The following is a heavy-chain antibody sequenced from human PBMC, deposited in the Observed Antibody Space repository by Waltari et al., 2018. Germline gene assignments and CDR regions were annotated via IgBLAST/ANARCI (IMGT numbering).Heavy chain of an antibody. CDR1: GYTLTSYA. D-gene: IGHD6-19*01. Sequence: QVQLVQSGAEVKKPGDSVKVSCKASGYTLTSYAMHWVRQAPGQRLEWMGLINAGNGNTKYSQKFQGRVTITRDTSASTAYMELSSLRSEDTAVYYGARDKAVAGTYGGLFDYWGQGTLVTVSS. CDR2: INAGNGNT. V-gene: IGHV1-3*01. CDR3: ARDKAVAGTYGGLFDY. J-gene: IGHJ4*02.